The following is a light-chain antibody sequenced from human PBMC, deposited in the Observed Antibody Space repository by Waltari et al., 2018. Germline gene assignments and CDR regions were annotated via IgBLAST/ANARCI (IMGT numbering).Light chain of an antibody. V-gene: IGLV1-40*01. CDR3: QSYDSSLSGSRV. CDR1: SSNIGAGYD. J-gene: IGLJ2*01. CDR2: GNS. Sequence: GQRVTISCTGSSSNIGAGYDVHWYQQPPGTAPKLLMYGNSNRPSGVPDRFSGSKSGTSASLAITGLQAEDEADYYCQSYDSSLSGSRVFGGGTKLTVL.